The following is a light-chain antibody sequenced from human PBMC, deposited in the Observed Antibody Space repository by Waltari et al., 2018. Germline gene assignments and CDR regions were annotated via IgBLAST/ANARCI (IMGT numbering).Light chain of an antibody. Sequence: QSVLTQSPSTSGTPGQTVTIFCSGSGSNIGARTANWYQQLPGTAPKLLIYSNNQRPPGVPARFSGSKSGSSASLAISRLQSEDEADYYCAAWDDTLNGVLFGGGTKLTVL. V-gene: IGLV1-44*01. CDR2: SNN. CDR1: GSNIGART. CDR3: AAWDDTLNGVL. J-gene: IGLJ2*01.